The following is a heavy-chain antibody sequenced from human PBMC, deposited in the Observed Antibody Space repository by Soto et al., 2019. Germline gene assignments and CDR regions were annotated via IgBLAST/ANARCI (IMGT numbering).Heavy chain of an antibody. J-gene: IGHJ5*01. Sequence: DVQLLESGGGLVQPGGSLRLSCAASGFIFSNYAMTWVRQAPGKGLESVSAIGGTGGDTYYSNSVKGRFTISRDNSKNTLYLQMNSLSADDTAVYYCAKDAVAYNGEWDWCVSWGQGTLVTVSS. D-gene: IGHD6-19*01. V-gene: IGHV3-23*01. CDR2: IGGTGGDT. CDR3: AKDAVAYNGEWDWCVS. CDR1: GFIFSNYA.